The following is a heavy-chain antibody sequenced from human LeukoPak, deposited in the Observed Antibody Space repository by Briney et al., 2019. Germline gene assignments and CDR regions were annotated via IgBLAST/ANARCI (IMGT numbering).Heavy chain of an antibody. D-gene: IGHD3-10*01. Sequence: GASVKVSCKASGYTFTVYYMHWVRQAPGQGLEWMGWINPNSGGTNYAQKFQGRVTMTRDTSISTAYMELSRLRSDDTAVYYCARDSVITMVRGVILYWGQGTLVTVSS. V-gene: IGHV1-2*02. J-gene: IGHJ4*02. CDR3: ARDSVITMVRGVILY. CDR1: GYTFTVYY. CDR2: INPNSGGT.